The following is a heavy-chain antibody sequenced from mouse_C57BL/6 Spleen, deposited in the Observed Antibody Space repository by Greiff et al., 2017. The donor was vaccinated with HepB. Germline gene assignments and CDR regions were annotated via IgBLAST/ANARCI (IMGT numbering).Heavy chain of an antibody. J-gene: IGHJ4*01. CDR3: ARDYYGSRYYYAMDY. V-gene: IGHV1-72*01. CDR2: IDPNSGGT. D-gene: IGHD1-1*01. Sequence: QVQLKQPGAELVKPGASVKLSCKASGYTFTSYWMHWVKQRPGRGLEWIGRIDPNSGGTKYNEKFKSKATLTVDKPSSTAYMQLSSLTSEDSAVYYCARDYYGSRYYYAMDYWGQGTSVTVSS. CDR1: GYTFTSYW.